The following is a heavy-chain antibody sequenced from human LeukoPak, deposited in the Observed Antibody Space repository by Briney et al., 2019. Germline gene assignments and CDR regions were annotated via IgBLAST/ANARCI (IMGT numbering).Heavy chain of an antibody. CDR3: ASFDWNDLNWFDP. CDR1: GGTFSSYA. CDR2: IIPIFGIA. V-gene: IGHV1-69*04. J-gene: IGHJ5*02. Sequence: SVKVSCKASGGTFSSYAISWVRQAPGQGLEWMGRIIPIFGIANYAQKFQGRVTITADKSTSTAYMELSSLRSEDTAVYYCASFDWNDLNWFDPWGQGTLVTVSS. D-gene: IGHD1-1*01.